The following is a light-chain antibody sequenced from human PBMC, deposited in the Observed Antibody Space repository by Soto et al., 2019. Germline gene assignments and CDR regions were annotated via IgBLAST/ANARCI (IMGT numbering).Light chain of an antibody. J-gene: IGLJ2*01. Sequence: QSALTQPRSVSGSPGQSVTISCTGTSSDVSAYDYVSWYQHHPGRPPKLIIYDLNKRPSGVPDRFSGSKSGNTASLTISGLQAEDEASYYSCSYADTYTFVVFGGGTKLTVL. CDR3: CSYADTYTFVV. CDR1: SSDVSAYDY. V-gene: IGLV2-11*01. CDR2: DLN.